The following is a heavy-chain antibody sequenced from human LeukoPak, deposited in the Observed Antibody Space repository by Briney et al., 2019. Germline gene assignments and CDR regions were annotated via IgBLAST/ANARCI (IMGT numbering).Heavy chain of an antibody. D-gene: IGHD5-18*01. Sequence: GGSLRLSCAASGFTFSSYAMSWVRQAPGKGLEWVSAISGSGGSTYYADSVKGRFTISRDNSKNTLYLQMKSLRAEDTAVYYCAKEGRAMVQKKLGDFDYWGQGTLVTVSS. CDR2: ISGSGGST. CDR1: GFTFSSYA. CDR3: AKEGRAMVQKKLGDFDY. V-gene: IGHV3-23*01. J-gene: IGHJ4*02.